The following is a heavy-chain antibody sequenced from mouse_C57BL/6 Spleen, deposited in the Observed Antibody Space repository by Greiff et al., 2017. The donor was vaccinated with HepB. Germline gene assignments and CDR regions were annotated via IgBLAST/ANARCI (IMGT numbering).Heavy chain of an antibody. CDR2: IDPSDSYT. D-gene: IGHD2-4*01. V-gene: IGHV1-50*01. J-gene: IGHJ2*01. CDR1: GYTFTSYW. CDR3: ARGNYDQGGVLDY. Sequence: VQLQQPGAELVKPGASVKLSCKASGYTFTSYWIQWVKQRPGQGLEWIGEIDPSDSYTNYNQKFKGKATLTVDTSSSTAYMQLSSLTTEDSAVYYCARGNYDQGGVLDYWGQGTTLTVSS.